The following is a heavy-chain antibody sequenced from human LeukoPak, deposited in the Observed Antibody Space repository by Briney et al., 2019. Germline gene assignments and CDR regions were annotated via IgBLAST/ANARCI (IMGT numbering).Heavy chain of an antibody. J-gene: IGHJ2*01. CDR3: ARHDYYDSSGQINWYFDL. Sequence: SVKVSCKASGYTFTSYYMHWVRQAPGQGLEWMGGIIPIFGTANYAQKFQGRVTITADESTSTAYMELSSLRSEDTAVYYCARHDYYDSSGQINWYFDLWGRGTLVTVSS. CDR1: GYTFTSYY. D-gene: IGHD3-22*01. CDR2: IIPIFGTA. V-gene: IGHV1-69*13.